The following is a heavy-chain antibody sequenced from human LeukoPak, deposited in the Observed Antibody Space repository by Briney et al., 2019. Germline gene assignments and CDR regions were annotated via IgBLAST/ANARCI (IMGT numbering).Heavy chain of an antibody. Sequence: ASVKVSCKASGYTFTGYYMHWVRQPPGQGLEWMGWINPNSGGTNYAQKFQGRVTMTRDTSISTAYMELSRLRSDDTAVYYCARGLPPLRAYYSSSPVDYWGQGTLVTVSS. CDR3: ARGLPPLRAYYSSSPVDY. V-gene: IGHV1-2*02. CDR1: GYTFTGYY. CDR2: INPNSGGT. J-gene: IGHJ4*02. D-gene: IGHD6-6*01.